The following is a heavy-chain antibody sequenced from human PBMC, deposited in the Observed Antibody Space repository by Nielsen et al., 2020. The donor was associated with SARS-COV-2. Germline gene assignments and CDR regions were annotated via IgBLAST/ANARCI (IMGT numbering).Heavy chain of an antibody. CDR2: IYYSGST. D-gene: IGHD6-19*01. CDR3: ARGNLAVAGYYFDY. Sequence: SETLSLTCTVSGGSISPYYWSWIRQPPGKGLEWIGYIYYSGSTNYNPSLKSRVTISVDTSKNQFSLKLSSVTAADTAVYYCARGNLAVAGYYFDYWGQGTLVTVSS. V-gene: IGHV4-59*13. J-gene: IGHJ4*02. CDR1: GGSISPYY.